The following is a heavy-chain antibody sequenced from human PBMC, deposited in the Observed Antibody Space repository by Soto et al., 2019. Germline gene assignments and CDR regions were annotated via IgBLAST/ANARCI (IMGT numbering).Heavy chain of an antibody. CDR2: IYSGGST. Sequence: GGSLRLSCAASGFTVSSNYMSWVRQAPGKGLEWVSVIYSGGSTYYADSVKGRFTISRDNSKNTLYLQMNSLRAEDKAVYYCARDTVTMVRGVPGEFRYWGQGTLVTVSS. J-gene: IGHJ4*02. CDR3: ARDTVTMVRGVPGEFRY. D-gene: IGHD3-10*01. CDR1: GFTVSSNY. V-gene: IGHV3-66*01.